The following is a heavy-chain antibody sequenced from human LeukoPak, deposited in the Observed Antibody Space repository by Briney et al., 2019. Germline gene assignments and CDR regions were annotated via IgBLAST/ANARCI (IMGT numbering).Heavy chain of an antibody. D-gene: IGHD3-22*01. CDR3: ARDLYYYDSSGYYRGLDY. V-gene: IGHV3-7*01. Sequence: GGSLRLSCAVSGFSVSGYWMSWVRQAPGKGLEGVANIKHDGSEENYVDSVKGRFTISRDNAKGSLSLQMNSLRGEDTAVYYCARDLYYYDSSGYYRGLDYWGQGTLVTVSS. CDR1: GFSVSGYW. CDR2: IKHDGSEE. J-gene: IGHJ4*02.